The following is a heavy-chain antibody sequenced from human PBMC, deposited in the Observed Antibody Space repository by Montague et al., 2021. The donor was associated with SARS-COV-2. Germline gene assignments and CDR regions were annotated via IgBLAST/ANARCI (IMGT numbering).Heavy chain of an antibody. D-gene: IGHD2-15*01. Sequence: SETLSLTCTVSGGSISSYYWSWIRQPPGKGLEWIGNIYYSGSTNXNPSLKSRVTISVDTSKNQFSLKLSSVTAADTAVYYCARDTGGYCSGGSCLYGLDVWGQGAPVTVSS. CDR1: GGSISSYY. J-gene: IGHJ6*02. CDR3: ARDTGGYCSGGSCLYGLDV. V-gene: IGHV4-59*01. CDR2: IYYSGST.